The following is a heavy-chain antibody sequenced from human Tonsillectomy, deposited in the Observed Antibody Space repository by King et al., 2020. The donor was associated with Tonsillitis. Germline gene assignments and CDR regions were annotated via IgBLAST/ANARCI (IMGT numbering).Heavy chain of an antibody. D-gene: IGHD3-16*01. Sequence: VQLQESGPGLVKPSQTLSLTCTVSGGSISSGSYYWSWIRQHPGKGLEWIGYIYYSGNTYYNPSLKSRVTISVDTSKNQFSLRLSSVTAADTAVYFCARGGITFGTPLNWGQGTQVTVSS. V-gene: IGHV4-31*03. J-gene: IGHJ4*02. CDR3: ARGGITFGTPLN. CDR1: GGSISSGSYY. CDR2: IYYSGNT.